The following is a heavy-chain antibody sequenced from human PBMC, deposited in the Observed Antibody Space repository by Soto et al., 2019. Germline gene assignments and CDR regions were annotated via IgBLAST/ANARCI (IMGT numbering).Heavy chain of an antibody. V-gene: IGHV4-34*01. Sequence: QVQLQQWGVGLLKPSETLSLTCAVYGGSFSSYYWSWIRQPPGKGLEWIGEINHSGSTNYNPSLKSRVTISVDTSKSQFSLKLSSVTAADTAVYYCARTSRFDYWGQGTLVTVSS. CDR1: GGSFSSYY. CDR2: INHSGST. D-gene: IGHD6-6*01. CDR3: ARTSRFDY. J-gene: IGHJ4*02.